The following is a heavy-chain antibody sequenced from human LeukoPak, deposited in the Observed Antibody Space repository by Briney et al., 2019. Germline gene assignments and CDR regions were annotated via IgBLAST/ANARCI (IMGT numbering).Heavy chain of an antibody. CDR3: AREGPGFDY. J-gene: IGHJ4*02. CDR2: IYYRSKWFD. CDR1: GVSVSSNSVA. Sequence: SQTLSLTCAISGVSVSSNSVAWNWLRQSPLRGLEWLGRIYYRSKWFDDYAAAVKSRITINPDTSKNQCSLQLNSVTPEDTAVYYCAREGPGFDYWGQGTLVTVSS. V-gene: IGHV6-1*01.